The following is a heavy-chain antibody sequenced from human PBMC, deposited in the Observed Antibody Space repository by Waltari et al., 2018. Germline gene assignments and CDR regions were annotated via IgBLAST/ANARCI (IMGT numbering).Heavy chain of an antibody. V-gene: IGHV4-59*01. D-gene: IGHD2-8*01. CDR1: GGSISRYY. Sequence: QVQLQESGPGLVKPSETLSLTCTVSGGSISRYYWSWIRQPPGKGLEWIGYIYYSGTTNYNPSLKSRVTISVDTSKNQFSLKLSSVTAADTAVYYCARGKVVLQPRVSDYWGQGTLVTVSS. J-gene: IGHJ4*02. CDR2: IYYSGTT. CDR3: ARGKVVLQPRVSDY.